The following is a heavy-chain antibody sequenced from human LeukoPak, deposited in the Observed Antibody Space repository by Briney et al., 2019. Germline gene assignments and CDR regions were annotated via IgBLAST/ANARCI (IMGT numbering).Heavy chain of an antibody. V-gene: IGHV1-69*13. CDR1: GYTFTSYG. D-gene: IGHD3-9*01. Sequence: SVKVPCKASGYTFTSYGISWVRQAPGQGLEWMGGIIPIFGTANYAQKFQGRVTITADESTSTAYMELSSLRSEDTAVYYCARNVLRYFDWWTCDYWGQGTLVTVSS. CDR2: IIPIFGTA. CDR3: ARNVLRYFDWWTCDY. J-gene: IGHJ4*02.